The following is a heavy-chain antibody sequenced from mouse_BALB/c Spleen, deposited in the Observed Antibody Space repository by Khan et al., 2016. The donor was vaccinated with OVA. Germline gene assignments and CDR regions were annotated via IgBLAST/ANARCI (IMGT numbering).Heavy chain of an antibody. V-gene: IGHV1-26*01. CDR1: GYSFTAYY. J-gene: IGHJ3*01. CDR3: AKEDDFFAY. Sequence: VQLKESGPDLVKTGASVKISCKASGYSFTAYYMNWVKLSHGKSLECIGRINPNTDNTNYNQKFKGKAILTVDTSSSTAYMELRSLTSEDSAVXFAAKEDDFFAYWGQGTLVTVSA. CDR2: INPNTDNT. D-gene: IGHD2-13*01.